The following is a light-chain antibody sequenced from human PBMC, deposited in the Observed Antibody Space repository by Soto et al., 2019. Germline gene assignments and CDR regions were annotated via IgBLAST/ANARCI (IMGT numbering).Light chain of an antibody. CDR1: QSVSNNY. V-gene: IGKV3-11*01. CDR3: QQRSNWLWT. CDR2: GAS. J-gene: IGKJ1*01. Sequence: EIVLTQSPGTLSLSPGERVTVSCRASQSVSNNYLAWYQQKPGQAPRLLIYGASNRATGIPARFSGSGSGTDFTLTISSLEPEDFAVYYCQQRSNWLWTFGQGTKVDI.